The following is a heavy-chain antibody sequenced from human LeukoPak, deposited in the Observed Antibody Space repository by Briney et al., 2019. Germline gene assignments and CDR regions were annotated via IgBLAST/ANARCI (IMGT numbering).Heavy chain of an antibody. CDR2: IYYSGST. J-gene: IGHJ6*03. Sequence: PSETLSLTCTVSGGSISTYYWSWIRQPPGKGLEWIGYIYYSGSTNYNPSLKSRVTISVDTSKNQFSLKLSSVTAADTAVYYCARGIHGSSWGDYYYYMDVWGKGTTVTISS. CDR1: GGSISTYY. CDR3: ARGIHGSSWGDYYYYMDV. D-gene: IGHD6-13*01. V-gene: IGHV4-59*01.